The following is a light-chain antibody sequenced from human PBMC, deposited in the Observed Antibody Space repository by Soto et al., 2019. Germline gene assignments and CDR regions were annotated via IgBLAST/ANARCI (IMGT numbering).Light chain of an antibody. CDR3: QQYKRWPLT. Sequence: EIEMTQSPATLSVSPVERATLTCWASQSVDTRLAWYQQKPGQAPRRLLYGASTRATGIPSRFSGSGSGTEFTLTISSLQSEDFAVYYCQQYKRWPLTFGGGTKVEIK. V-gene: IGKV3-15*01. CDR2: GAS. J-gene: IGKJ4*01. CDR1: QSVDTR.